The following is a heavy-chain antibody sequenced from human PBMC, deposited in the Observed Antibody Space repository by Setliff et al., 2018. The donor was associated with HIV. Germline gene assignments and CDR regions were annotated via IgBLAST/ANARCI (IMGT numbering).Heavy chain of an antibody. Sequence: ASVKVSCKASGYTFTDYYMHWVRQAPGQGLEWMGWITGYNGNTNYAEKFQGRVTMTIDTSTSTAYLELRSLRSDDMAVYYCARPDSSGWYYNPPRWFDPWGQGTLVTVSS. J-gene: IGHJ5*02. CDR3: ARPDSSGWYYNPPRWFDP. V-gene: IGHV1-18*03. CDR1: GYTFTDYY. D-gene: IGHD6-19*01. CDR2: ITGYNGNT.